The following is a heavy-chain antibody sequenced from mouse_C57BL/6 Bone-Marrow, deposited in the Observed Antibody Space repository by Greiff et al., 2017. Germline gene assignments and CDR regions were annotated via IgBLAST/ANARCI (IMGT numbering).Heavy chain of an antibody. Sequence: VQLQQSGPELVKPGASVKISCKASGYAFSSSWMNWVKQRPGKGLEWIGRIYPGDGDTNYNGKFKGKATLTADKSSSTAYMQLSSLTSEDSAVYFCARRTAQATWDYWGQGTTLTVSS. CDR2: IYPGDGDT. CDR3: ARRTAQATWDY. CDR1: GYAFSSSW. J-gene: IGHJ2*01. V-gene: IGHV1-82*01. D-gene: IGHD3-2*02.